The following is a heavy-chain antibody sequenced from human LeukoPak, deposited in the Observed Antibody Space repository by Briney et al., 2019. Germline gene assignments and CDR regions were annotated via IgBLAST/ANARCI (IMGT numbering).Heavy chain of an antibody. Sequence: GASVKVSCKASGYTFTSYGISWVRQAPGQGLEGMGWISAYNGNTNYAQKLQGRVTMTTDTSTSTAYMELRSLRSDDTAVYYCARGNVLLWFGELVDWFDPWGQGTLVTVSS. D-gene: IGHD3-10*01. J-gene: IGHJ5*02. CDR1: GYTFTSYG. CDR3: ARGNVLLWFGELVDWFDP. CDR2: ISAYNGNT. V-gene: IGHV1-18*01.